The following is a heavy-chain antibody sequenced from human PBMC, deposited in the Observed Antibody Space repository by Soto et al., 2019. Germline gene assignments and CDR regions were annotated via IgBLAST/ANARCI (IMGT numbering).Heavy chain of an antibody. J-gene: IGHJ4*02. V-gene: IGHV1-3*01. Sequence: QVQLVQSGAEVKKPGASVKVSCKASGYTFSSHATHWVRQAPGQRLEWMGWINGGNGDTKYSQKFQDIVTSTRDTSAGTAYMALSSLRSEDTAVYSWASDRWQQVVYFDDWGQGTLGTVSS. CDR2: INGGNGDT. CDR1: GYTFSSHA. CDR3: ASDRWQQVVYFDD. D-gene: IGHD6-13*01.